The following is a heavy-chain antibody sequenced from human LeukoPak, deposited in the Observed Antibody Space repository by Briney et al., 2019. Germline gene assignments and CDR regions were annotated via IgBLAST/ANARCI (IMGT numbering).Heavy chain of an antibody. V-gene: IGHV3-30-3*01. Sequence: GGSLRLSCVASGFNFSPYAVHWVRQAPGKGLEWVAIISNDGTTESYTDSVKGRFTISRDNSNNTLFLQMNSLRAEDTAVYYCAKDRWSSTTCYVDYWGQGTLVTVSS. J-gene: IGHJ4*02. CDR1: GFNFSPYA. CDR2: ISNDGTTE. CDR3: AKDRWSSTTCYVDY. D-gene: IGHD2-2*01.